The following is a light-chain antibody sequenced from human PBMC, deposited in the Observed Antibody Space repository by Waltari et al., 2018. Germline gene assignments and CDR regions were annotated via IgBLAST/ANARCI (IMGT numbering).Light chain of an antibody. J-gene: IGLJ2*01. V-gene: IGLV3-21*02. CDR1: NIATKS. Sequence: SYELTQPPSVSLAPGQTATLTCGGKNIATKSVHWYQQRPGQAPQPVIYGHGDRPSGIPERFAGSSSGNTATLTITRVEAGDEADYFCQVWDSGSTDVFFGGGTKLTVL. CDR2: GHG. CDR3: QVWDSGSTDVF.